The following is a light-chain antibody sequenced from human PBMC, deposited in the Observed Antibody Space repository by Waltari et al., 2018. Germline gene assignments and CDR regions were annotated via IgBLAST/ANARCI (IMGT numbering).Light chain of an antibody. CDR3: QHYNNWPLT. V-gene: IGKV3-15*01. CDR1: QSVTAN. J-gene: IGKJ4*01. Sequence: ELLMTQFPATLSLAPGERATLSCRASQSVTANLTWYQQRPGQAPRLLIYGVSFRATDLPARFSGSGSGTDFTLTISSLQSEDFATYYCQHYNNWPLTFGGGTKVEIK. CDR2: GVS.